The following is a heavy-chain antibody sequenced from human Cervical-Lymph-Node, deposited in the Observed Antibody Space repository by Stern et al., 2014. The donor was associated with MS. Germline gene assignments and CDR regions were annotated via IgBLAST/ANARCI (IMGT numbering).Heavy chain of an antibody. D-gene: IGHD6-6*01. CDR2: LNTKTGNP. J-gene: IGHJ4*02. Sequence: MQLVESGSELKKPGASVKVSCKASGYNLTTFAINWVRQAPGQGLEWMGWLNTKTGNPTFAQGFTGRFVFSLDASINTAYLQIISLKAEDSAVYYCATWGAGSSPPLFYWGQGTLVTVSS. CDR1: GYNLTTFA. V-gene: IGHV7-4-1*02. CDR3: ATWGAGSSPPLFY.